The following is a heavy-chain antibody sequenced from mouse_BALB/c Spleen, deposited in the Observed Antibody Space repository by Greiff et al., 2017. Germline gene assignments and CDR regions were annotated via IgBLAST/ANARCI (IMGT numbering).Heavy chain of an antibody. CDR2: ISYSGST. D-gene: IGHD1-2*01. V-gene: IGHV3-2*02. CDR3: ARGGYYGSYAMDY. J-gene: IGHJ4*01. CDR1: GYSITSDYA. Sequence: EVQLQQSGPGLVKPSQSLSLTCTVTGYSITSDYAWNWIRQFPGNKLEWMGYISYSGSTSYIPSLKSRISITRDTSKNQFFLQLNSVTTEDTATYYCARGGYYGSYAMDYWGQGTSVTVSS.